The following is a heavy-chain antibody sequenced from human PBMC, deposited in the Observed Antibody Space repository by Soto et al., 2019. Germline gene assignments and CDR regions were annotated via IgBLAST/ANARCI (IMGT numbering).Heavy chain of an antibody. Sequence: ASVKVSCTASGYTFTSYDINWVRQATGQGLEWMGWMNPNSGNTGYAQKFQGRVTMTRNTSISTAYKELSSLRSEDTAVYYCARGLIAARPQGLYYYYYMDVWGKGTTVTVSS. CDR1: GYTFTSYD. CDR2: MNPNSGNT. J-gene: IGHJ6*03. V-gene: IGHV1-8*02. D-gene: IGHD6-6*01. CDR3: ARGLIAARPQGLYYYYYMDV.